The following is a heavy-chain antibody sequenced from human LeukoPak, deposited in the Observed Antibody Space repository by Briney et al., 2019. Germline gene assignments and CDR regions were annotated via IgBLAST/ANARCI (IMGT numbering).Heavy chain of an antibody. J-gene: IGHJ3*02. CDR3: IILRGGAAAGDDVFDI. CDR1: GSLFSGSA. V-gene: IGHV3-73*01. CDR2: IRSKVNSYAT. D-gene: IGHD6-13*01. Sequence: GGSLRLSCAASGSLFSGSAVHWVRQASGKGLEWVGRIRSKVNSYATAYAASLKGRFTISRDDSKNTAYLQMNSLKTEDTAVYYCIILRGGAAAGDDVFDIWGQGTMVTVSS.